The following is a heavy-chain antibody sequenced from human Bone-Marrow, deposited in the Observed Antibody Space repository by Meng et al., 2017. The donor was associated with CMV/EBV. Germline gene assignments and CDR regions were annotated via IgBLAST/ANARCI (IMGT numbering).Heavy chain of an antibody. Sequence: GESLKISCTASGFTFSGYGMHWVRQAPGKGLEWVSFIRYDGDNKYYADSVKGRFTISRDNSKNTLYLQMNSLRVEDTAVYYCARGRRAGYYFYYWGQGTLVAASS. V-gene: IGHV3-30*02. D-gene: IGHD6-13*01. CDR1: GFTFSGYG. J-gene: IGHJ4*02. CDR2: IRYDGDNK. CDR3: ARGRRAGYYFYY.